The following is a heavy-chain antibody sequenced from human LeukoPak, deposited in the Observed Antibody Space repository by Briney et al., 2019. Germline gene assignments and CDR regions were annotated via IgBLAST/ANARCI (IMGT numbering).Heavy chain of an antibody. CDR2: IYTGGST. CDR3: ARLWRGSINAFDI. J-gene: IGHJ3*02. D-gene: IGHD1-26*01. V-gene: IGHV3-66*02. Sequence: GGSLRLSCAASGFTFSSYAMSWVRQAPGKGLEWVSVIYTGGSTYYGDSVKGRFTISRDNSKNTLYLQMNSLRAEDTAVYYCARLWRGSINAFDIWGQGTMATVSS. CDR1: GFTFSSYA.